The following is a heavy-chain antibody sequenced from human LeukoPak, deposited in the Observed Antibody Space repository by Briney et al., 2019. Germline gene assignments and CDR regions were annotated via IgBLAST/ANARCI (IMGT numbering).Heavy chain of an antibody. CDR1: GGTFSSYA. D-gene: IGHD3-16*01. Sequence: GASVKVSCKASGGTFSSYAISWVRQAPGQGLEWMGRIIPILGIANYAQKFQGRVTITADKSTSTAYMKLSSLRSEDTAVYYCARDRLGRGGFDYWGQGTLVTVSS. CDR3: ARDRLGRGGFDY. CDR2: IIPILGIA. V-gene: IGHV1-69*04. J-gene: IGHJ4*02.